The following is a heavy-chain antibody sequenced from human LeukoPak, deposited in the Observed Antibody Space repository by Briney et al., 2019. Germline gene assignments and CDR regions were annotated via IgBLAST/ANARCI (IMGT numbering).Heavy chain of an antibody. J-gene: IGHJ6*02. D-gene: IGHD5-24*01. Sequence: GGSLRLSCAASGFTFSSYSMNWVRQAPGKGLEWVSYISSSSSTIYYADSVKGRFTISRDNAKNSLYLQMNSLRAEDTAVYYCATFSRDGYNWAYYYYYGMDVWGQGTTVTVSS. CDR1: GFTFSSYS. V-gene: IGHV3-48*01. CDR3: ATFSRDGYNWAYYYYYGMDV. CDR2: ISSSSSTI.